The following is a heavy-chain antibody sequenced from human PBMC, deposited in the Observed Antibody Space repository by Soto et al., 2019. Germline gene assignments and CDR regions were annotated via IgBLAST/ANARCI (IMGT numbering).Heavy chain of an antibody. J-gene: IGHJ4*02. D-gene: IGHD6-13*01. CDR1: GFSLSSNYVG. V-gene: IGHV2-5*02. Sequence: QITLKESGPTLVKPTQTLTLTCTFSGFSLSSNYVGVGWIRQPPGKALEWLVVIYWDDDERCSPSLKSRLTITKDTSKNQVVLTMTNMDPVETATYYCAHASGAGNSAYFDYWGQGILVTVSS. CDR2: IYWDDDE. CDR3: AHASGAGNSAYFDY.